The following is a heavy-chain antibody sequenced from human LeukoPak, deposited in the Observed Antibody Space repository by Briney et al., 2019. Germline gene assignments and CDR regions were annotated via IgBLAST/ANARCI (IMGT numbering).Heavy chain of an antibody. CDR3: ASGGQIAAAGDS. D-gene: IGHD6-13*01. J-gene: IGHJ5*02. Sequence: SVKVSCKASGGTSSSYAISWVRQAPGQGLEWMGGIIPIFGTANYAQKFQGRVTITADESTSTAYMELSSLRSEDTAVYYCASGGQIAAAGDSWGQGTLVTVSS. CDR2: IIPIFGTA. CDR1: GGTSSSYA. V-gene: IGHV1-69*13.